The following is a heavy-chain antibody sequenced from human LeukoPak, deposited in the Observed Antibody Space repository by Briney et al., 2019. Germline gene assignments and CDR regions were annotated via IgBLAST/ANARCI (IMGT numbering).Heavy chain of an antibody. CDR1: GYTFTGYY. D-gene: IGHD2-15*01. Sequence: ASAKVSCKASGYTFTGYYMHWVRQAPGQGLEWMGWINPNSGGTKYAQKFQGRVTMTSDASISTAYMELSSLRSDDTAVYYCASRPDQHLLYYFDYWGQGALVTVSS. CDR3: ASRPDQHLLYYFDY. V-gene: IGHV1-2*02. J-gene: IGHJ4*02. CDR2: INPNSGGT.